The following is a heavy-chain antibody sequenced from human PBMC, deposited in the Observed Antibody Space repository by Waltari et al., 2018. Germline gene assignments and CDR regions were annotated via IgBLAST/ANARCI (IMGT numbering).Heavy chain of an antibody. Sequence: QLQLLESGPGLVKPSGTLSLSCAVSGDSVCSAYLWNWVRQSPHKGLGWIGQVHGSGRTNYNPSFASRVTVSLDTSKNLFSLKVTSATAADTAVYYCARDRGRGLYLDTWGPGTLVTVSP. V-gene: IGHV4-4*02. J-gene: IGHJ5*02. D-gene: IGHD2-15*01. CDR3: ARDRGRGLYLDT. CDR2: VHGSGRT. CDR1: GDSVCSAYL.